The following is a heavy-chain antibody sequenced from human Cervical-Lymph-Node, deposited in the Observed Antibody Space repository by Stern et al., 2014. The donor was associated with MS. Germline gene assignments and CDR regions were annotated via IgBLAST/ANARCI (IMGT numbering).Heavy chain of an antibody. D-gene: IGHD6-19*01. CDR1: GYTFTSYY. Sequence: QVQLVQSGAEVKKPGASVQVSCKASGYTFTSYYMHWVRQAPGQGLEWMGRINPSGGSTRYAQKFQGRVTMTRDTSTSTVYMELSSLRSEDTAVYYCAREVAGHRLGMMDVWGQGTTVTVSS. CDR3: AREVAGHRLGMMDV. CDR2: INPSGGST. J-gene: IGHJ6*02. V-gene: IGHV1-46*01.